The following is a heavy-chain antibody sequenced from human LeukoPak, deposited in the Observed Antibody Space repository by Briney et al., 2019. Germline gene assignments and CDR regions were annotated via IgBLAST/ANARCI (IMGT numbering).Heavy chain of an antibody. Sequence: PSETLSLTCAVYGGSFSGYYWTWIRQTPGKGLEWIGEIDHGGTADYNPSLKSRVALSVDTSKNQFSLKLNSVTAADTAVYYCARGRGWIPKAYYFDYWGQGTLVTVSS. CDR2: IDHGGTA. CDR3: ARGRGWIPKAYYFDY. J-gene: IGHJ4*02. D-gene: IGHD5-18*01. V-gene: IGHV4-34*01. CDR1: GGSFSGYY.